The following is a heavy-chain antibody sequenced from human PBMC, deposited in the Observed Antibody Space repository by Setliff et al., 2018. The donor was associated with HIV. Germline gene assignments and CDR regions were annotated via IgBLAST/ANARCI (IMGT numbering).Heavy chain of an antibody. Sequence: SETLSLTCSVSGGSITSGGYYWHWIRQHPGKGLEWIGYIFYSGSTYYNPSLKSRVTISLDTSENQFSLKLSSVTAADTAVYYCARGPRFDVWGQGTVVTVSS. CDR1: GGSITSGGYY. CDR3: ARGPRFDV. J-gene: IGHJ3*01. CDR2: IFYSGST. V-gene: IGHV4-31*03.